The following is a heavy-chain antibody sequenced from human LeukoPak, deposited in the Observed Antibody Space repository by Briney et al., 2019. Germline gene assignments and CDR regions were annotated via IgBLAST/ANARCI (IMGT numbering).Heavy chain of an antibody. Sequence: SVKVSCKASGGTFSNYVISWVRQAPGQGLEWMGGIISIFGITTYAQKFQGRVTITADESTDTVYVELSSLRSEDTAVYYCAREPLYYYDSSGYSPRYFDYWGQGTLVTVS. CDR3: AREPLYYYDSSGYSPRYFDY. D-gene: IGHD3-22*01. CDR1: GGTFSNYV. CDR2: IISIFGIT. J-gene: IGHJ4*02. V-gene: IGHV1-69*13.